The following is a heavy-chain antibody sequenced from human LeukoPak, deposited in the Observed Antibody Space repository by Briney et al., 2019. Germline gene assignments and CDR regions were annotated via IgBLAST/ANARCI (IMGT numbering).Heavy chain of an antibody. CDR3: AQLRYFDWLLWD. V-gene: IGHV4-59*12. CDR1: GDSISSYY. CDR2: IYFSGTT. Sequence: SETLSLTCTVSGDSISSYYWSWMRQPPGKGLEWIGYIYFSGTTYYNPSLKSRVTISVDTSKNQFSLKLSSVTAADTAVYYCAQLRYFDWLLWDWGQGTLVTVSS. D-gene: IGHD3-9*01. J-gene: IGHJ4*02.